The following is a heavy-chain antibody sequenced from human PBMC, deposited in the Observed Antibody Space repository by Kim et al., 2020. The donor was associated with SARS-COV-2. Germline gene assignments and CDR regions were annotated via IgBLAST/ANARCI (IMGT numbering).Heavy chain of an antibody. J-gene: IGHJ4*02. CDR2: ISGSGGST. Sequence: GGSLRLSCAASGFTFSSYAMSWVRQAPGKGLEWVSAISGSGGSTYYADSVKGRFTISRDNSKNTLYLQMNSLKAEDTAVYYCAKDLGMVRGDHYFDYWGQGTLVTVSS. D-gene: IGHD3-10*01. CDR3: AKDLGMVRGDHYFDY. V-gene: IGHV3-23*01. CDR1: GFTFSSYA.